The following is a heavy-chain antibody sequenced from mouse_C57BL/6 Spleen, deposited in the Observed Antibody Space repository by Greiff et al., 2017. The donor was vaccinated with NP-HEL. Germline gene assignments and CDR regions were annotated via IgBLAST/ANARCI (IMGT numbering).Heavy chain of an antibody. D-gene: IGHD1-1*01. CDR1: GFTFSDYG. J-gene: IGHJ4*01. Sequence: EVKLVESGGGLVKPGGSLKLSCAASGFTFSDYGMHWVRQAPEKGLEWVAYISSGSSTIYYADTVKGRFTISRDNAKNTLFLQMTSLRSEDTAMYYCAKDYYGSSRYYYAMDYWGQGTSVTVSS. V-gene: IGHV5-17*01. CDR3: AKDYYGSSRYYYAMDY. CDR2: ISSGSSTI.